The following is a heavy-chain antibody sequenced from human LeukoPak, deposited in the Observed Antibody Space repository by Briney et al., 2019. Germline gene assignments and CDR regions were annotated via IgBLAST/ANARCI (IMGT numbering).Heavy chain of an antibody. CDR2: IGTAGDT. CDR1: GFTLSDYD. V-gene: IGHV3-13*01. CDR3: ARVAKERVGGVYYFDY. J-gene: IGHJ4*02. Sequence: GGPLRLPCAASGFTLSDYDMHWPPQATEKALEWVSAIGTAGDTYYTGSVKGRFTISRENAKNSLYLQMNSLRAGDTAVYYCARVAKERVGGVYYFDYWGQGTLVTVSS. D-gene: IGHD1-1*01.